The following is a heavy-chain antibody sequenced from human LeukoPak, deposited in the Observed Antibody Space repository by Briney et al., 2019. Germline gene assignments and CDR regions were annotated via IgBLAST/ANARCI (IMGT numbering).Heavy chain of an antibody. CDR3: AKDQKTTVTTWFAY. Sequence: HTGGSLRLSCAASGFTFSSYAMSWVRQAPGKGLEWVSSISGSGGTTYYIDSVKGRFTISRDNSKNTLYLQMNSLRAEDTAVYYCAKDQKTTVTTWFAYWGQGTLVTVSS. CDR1: GFTFSSYA. V-gene: IGHV3-23*01. D-gene: IGHD4-17*01. J-gene: IGHJ4*02. CDR2: ISGSGGTT.